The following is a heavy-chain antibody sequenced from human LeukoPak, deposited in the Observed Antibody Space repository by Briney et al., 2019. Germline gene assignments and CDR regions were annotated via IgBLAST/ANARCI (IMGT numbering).Heavy chain of an antibody. CDR3: ASSQWGSSGYDFGY. Sequence: SETLSLTCTVSGGSISSYYWSWIRQPPGKGLEWIGEINHSGSTNYNPSLKSRVTISVDTSKNQFSLKLSSVTAADTAVYYCASSQWGSSGYDFGYWGQGTLVTVSS. J-gene: IGHJ4*02. CDR2: INHSGST. V-gene: IGHV4-34*01. D-gene: IGHD3-22*01. CDR1: GGSISSYY.